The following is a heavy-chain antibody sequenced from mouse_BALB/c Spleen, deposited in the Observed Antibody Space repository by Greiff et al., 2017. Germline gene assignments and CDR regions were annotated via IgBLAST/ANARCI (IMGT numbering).Heavy chain of an antibody. Sequence: EVKLMESGGGLVKPGGSLKLSCAASGFTFSSYTMSWVRQTPEKRLEWVATISSGGGNTYYPDSVKGRFTISRDNAKNNLYLQMSSLRSEDTALYYCARSIDYDLYYAMDYWGQGTSVTVSS. CDR1: GFTFSSYT. D-gene: IGHD2-4*01. CDR3: ARSIDYDLYYAMDY. CDR2: ISSGGGNT. J-gene: IGHJ4*01. V-gene: IGHV5-9*03.